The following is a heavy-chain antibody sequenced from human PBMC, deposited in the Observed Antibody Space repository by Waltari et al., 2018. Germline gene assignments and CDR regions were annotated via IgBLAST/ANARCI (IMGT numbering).Heavy chain of an antibody. D-gene: IGHD6-13*01. CDR1: GSPFSTHS. CDR3: ARPVAAAGNYGMDV. CDR2: ITGSSRTI. V-gene: IGHV3-48*04. Sequence: EVQLVESGGNWVQPGGSLRLSCIASGSPFSTHSRNWVRQAPGKGLEWISYITGSSRTIYYTDAVKGRFTVSRDNAKNSLFLQMSSLRVEDTAVYYCARPVAAAGNYGMDVWGQGTTVTVSS. J-gene: IGHJ6*02.